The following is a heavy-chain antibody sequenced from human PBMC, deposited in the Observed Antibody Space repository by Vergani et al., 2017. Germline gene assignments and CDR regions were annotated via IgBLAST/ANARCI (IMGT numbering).Heavy chain of an antibody. V-gene: IGHV3-33*01. CDR3: AREGTVVVVAATPVAGMDV. J-gene: IGHJ6*02. D-gene: IGHD2-15*01. CDR2: IWYDGRNK. CDR1: GFTFSSYG. Sequence: VQLVESGGGLVKPGGSLRLSCAASGFTFSSYGMHWVRQAPGKGLEWVAVIWYDGRNKYYADSVKGRFTIARDNSKNTLYLQMNSLRAEDTAVYYCAREGTVVVVAATPVAGMDVWGQGTTVTVSS.